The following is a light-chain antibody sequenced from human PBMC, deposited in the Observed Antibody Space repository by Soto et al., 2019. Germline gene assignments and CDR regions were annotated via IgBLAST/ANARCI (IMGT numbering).Light chain of an antibody. J-gene: IGKJ1*01. CDR2: GAS. V-gene: IGKV3-20*01. CDR1: QSVSSSY. Sequence: EIVLTQSPGTLSLSPGERATLSCRASQSVSSSYLAWYQQKPGQAPRLLIYGASRRASGVPDRFSGSGSGTDFTLTISRLEPEDFAMYYCQQYGSSPRTFGQGTKVEIK. CDR3: QQYGSSPRT.